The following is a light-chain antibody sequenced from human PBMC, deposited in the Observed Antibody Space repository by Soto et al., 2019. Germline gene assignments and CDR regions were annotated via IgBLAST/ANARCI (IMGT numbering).Light chain of an antibody. J-gene: IGKJ5*01. Sequence: DIQMTQSLSSLSASVGDRVTITCRASQSIGGYLTWYQQLPGKAPKLLIFAASGLQSGVPSRFSGSGSGTDFTLTISSLQPDDFATYYCQQLDSMPITFGQGTRLEIK. CDR3: QQLDSMPIT. CDR2: AAS. CDR1: QSIGGY. V-gene: IGKV1-39*01.